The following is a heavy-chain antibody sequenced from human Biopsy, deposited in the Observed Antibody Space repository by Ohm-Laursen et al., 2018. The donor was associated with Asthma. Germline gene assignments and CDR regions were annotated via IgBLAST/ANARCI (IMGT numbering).Heavy chain of an antibody. CDR2: IHHSGTS. V-gene: IGHV4-31*03. J-gene: IGHJ4*02. D-gene: IGHD3-22*01. CDR1: GDSITSGGCC. CDR3: ARIPRRSGSYFVDY. Sequence: TLSLTCPVSGDSITSGGCCWNWIRQHPGKGLEWIGYIHHSGTSYFNPSLKSRVSFSRDTSKNQFSLRLSSVTAADTAMYYCARIPRRSGSYFVDYWGQGTLAIVSS.